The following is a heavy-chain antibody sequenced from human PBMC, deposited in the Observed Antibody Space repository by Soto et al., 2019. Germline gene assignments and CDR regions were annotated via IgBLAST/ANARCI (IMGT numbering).Heavy chain of an antibody. CDR2: INHSGST. CDR1: GGSFSGYY. V-gene: IGHV4-34*01. J-gene: IGHJ5*02. Sequence: PSETLSLTCAVYGGSFSGYYWSWIRQPPGKGLEWIGEINHSGSTNYNPSLKSRVTISVDTSKNQFSLKLSSVTAADTAVYYCARGVRRSYYYDSCDTSVKGRWFDLPGQGTLVTVSS. D-gene: IGHD3-22*01. CDR3: ARGVRRSYYYDSCDTSVKGRWFDL.